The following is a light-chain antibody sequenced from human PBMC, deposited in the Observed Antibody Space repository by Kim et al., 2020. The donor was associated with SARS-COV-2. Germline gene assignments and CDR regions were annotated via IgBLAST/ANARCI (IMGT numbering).Light chain of an antibody. CDR1: VLAKEH. CDR3: YSAADNKLGV. Sequence: PGQTARSTCSGDVLAKEHARWVQQEPGPAPVLVIYQDSERPSGIPERFSGSSSGTTVTLTLSGAQVEDEADYYCYSAADNKLGVFGGGTQLTVL. V-gene: IGLV3-27*01. CDR2: QDS. J-gene: IGLJ3*02.